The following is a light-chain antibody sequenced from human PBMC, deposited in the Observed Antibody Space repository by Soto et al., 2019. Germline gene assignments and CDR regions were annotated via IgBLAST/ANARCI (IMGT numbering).Light chain of an antibody. CDR3: QQRSNWPPIT. J-gene: IGKJ5*01. CDR2: DAS. CDR1: QSVSSY. Sequence: EIVLTQSPATLSLSPGARATLSCRASQSVSSYLAWYQQKPGQAPRLLIYDASNRATGMPARFSGSGSGTDFTLTISSLEPEDFALYYCQQRSNWPPITFGQGTRLEIK. V-gene: IGKV3-11*01.